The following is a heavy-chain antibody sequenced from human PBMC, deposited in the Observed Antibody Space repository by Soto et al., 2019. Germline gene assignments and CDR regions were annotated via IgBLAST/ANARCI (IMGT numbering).Heavy chain of an antibody. V-gene: IGHV1-69*01. CDR2: IIPIFGTA. J-gene: IGHJ4*02. D-gene: IGHD4-17*01. CDR3: ARVANRAYGDYSPSY. Sequence: QVQLVQSGAEVKKPGSSVKVSCKASGGTFSSYAISWVRQAPGQGLEWMGGIIPIFGTANYAQKFQGRVTITADESTSTAYMELSSLRAEDTAVYYCARVANRAYGDYSPSYWGQGTLVTVSS. CDR1: GGTFSSYA.